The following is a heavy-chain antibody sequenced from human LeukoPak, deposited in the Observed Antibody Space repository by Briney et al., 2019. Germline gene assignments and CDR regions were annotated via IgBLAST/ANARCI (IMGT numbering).Heavy chain of an antibody. V-gene: IGHV4-30-2*01. J-gene: IGHJ4*02. Sequence: SETLSLTCAVSGGSISSGGYSWSWIRQPPGKGLEWIGYIYHSGSTYYNPSLKSRVTISVDRSKNQFSLKLSSVTAADSAVYYCARANLDYGDYDYFDYWGQGTLVTVSS. CDR1: GGSISSGGYS. D-gene: IGHD4-17*01. CDR3: ARANLDYGDYDYFDY. CDR2: IYHSGST.